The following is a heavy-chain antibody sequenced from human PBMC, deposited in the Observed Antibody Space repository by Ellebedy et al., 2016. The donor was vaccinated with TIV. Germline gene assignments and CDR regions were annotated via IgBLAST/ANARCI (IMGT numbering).Heavy chain of an antibody. D-gene: IGHD6-19*01. CDR3: ARARSSGWLHTPDY. V-gene: IGHV3-30-3*01. Sequence: GESLKISCAASGFTFSSYAMHWVRQAPGKGLEWVAVISYDGSNKYYADSVKGRFTISRDNSKNTLYLQMNSLRAEDTAVYYCARARSSGWLHTPDYWGQGLLVTVSS. CDR2: ISYDGSNK. CDR1: GFTFSSYA. J-gene: IGHJ4*02.